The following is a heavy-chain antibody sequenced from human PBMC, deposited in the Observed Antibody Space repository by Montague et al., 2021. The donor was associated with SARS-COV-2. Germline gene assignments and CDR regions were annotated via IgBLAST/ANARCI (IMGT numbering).Heavy chain of an antibody. J-gene: IGHJ4*02. D-gene: IGHD4-23*01. CDR1: GGSFSGYY. CDR3: ARWDPQTLTLIGLRGKSASDY. CDR2: INHSGTT. V-gene: IGHV4-34*01. Sequence: SETLSLTCAVSGGSFSGYYWTWIRQSPGKGLEWIAEINHSGTTNYDLNPSLRSRVTISVATYKSQFSLKSSSVTAADTGVYYCARWDPQTLTLIGLRGKSASDYWGQGTLVTVSS.